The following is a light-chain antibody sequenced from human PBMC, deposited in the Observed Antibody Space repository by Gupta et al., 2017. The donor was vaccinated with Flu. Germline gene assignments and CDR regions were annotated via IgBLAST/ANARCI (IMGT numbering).Light chain of an antibody. J-gene: IGKJ4*01. CDR3: QKDDIPPIT. CDR1: QGISTY. V-gene: IGKV1-27*01. Sequence: PPSLSAAVGDRVTITCRASQGISTYLAWYQQMPGKAPKLLIYGASRLQPGVPSRFSGSGSGTDFTLTISSLQPEDVATYFCQKDDIPPITFGGGTKVEIK. CDR2: GAS.